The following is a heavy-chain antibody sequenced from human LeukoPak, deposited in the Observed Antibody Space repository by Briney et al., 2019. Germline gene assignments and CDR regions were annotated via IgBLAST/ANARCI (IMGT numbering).Heavy chain of an antibody. Sequence: SETLSLTCAVYGGSFSGYYWSWIRQPPGKGLEWTGEINHSGSTNYNPSLKSRVTISVDTSKNQFSLKLSSVTAADTAVYYCARAGYSSSFRQKVGSYYYYYGMDVWGKGTTVTVSS. CDR1: GGSFSGYY. D-gene: IGHD6-13*01. CDR2: INHSGST. J-gene: IGHJ6*04. CDR3: ARAGYSSSFRQKVGSYYYYYGMDV. V-gene: IGHV4-34*01.